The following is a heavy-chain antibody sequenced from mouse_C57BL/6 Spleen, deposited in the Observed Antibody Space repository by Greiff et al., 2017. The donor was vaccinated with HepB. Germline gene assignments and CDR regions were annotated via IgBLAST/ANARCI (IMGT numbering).Heavy chain of an antibody. V-gene: IGHV1-15*01. CDR2: IDPETGGT. Sequence: QVQLQQSGAELVRPGASVTLSCKASGYTFTDYEMHWVKQTPVHGLEWIGAIDPETGGTAYNQKFKGKAILTADKSSSTAYMELRSLTSEDSAFYYCTKGGRSYYFDSWGQGTTLTVSP. CDR3: TKGGRSYYFDS. D-gene: IGHD1-1*01. CDR1: GYTFTDYE. J-gene: IGHJ2*01.